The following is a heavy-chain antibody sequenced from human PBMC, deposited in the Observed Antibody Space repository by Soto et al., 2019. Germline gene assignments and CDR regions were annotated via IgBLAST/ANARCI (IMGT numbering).Heavy chain of an antibody. J-gene: IGHJ4*02. D-gene: IGHD2-15*01. CDR1: GGSISNYY. CDR2: MYYSGST. Sequence: PSETLSLTCTVSGGSISNYYWSWIRQPPGKGLEWIGYMYYSGSTNYNPSLKSRVTMSVDTSKNQFSLKLRSVTAADTAVYYCARAGAATLSDYWGQGTLVTVSS. V-gene: IGHV4-59*01. CDR3: ARAGAATLSDY.